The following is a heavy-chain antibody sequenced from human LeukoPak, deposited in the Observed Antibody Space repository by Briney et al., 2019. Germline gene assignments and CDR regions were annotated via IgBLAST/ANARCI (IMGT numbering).Heavy chain of an antibody. J-gene: IGHJ6*02. Sequence: GGSLTLSCAASGFSFSSNGIHWVRQAPGKGLEWVSFIRTGGDPKYYADSVRGRFTISRDNSKKTCSLQMDSLRVEDTATYYCAREASTEIIGGMDVRGQGTTVTVTS. CDR1: GFSFSSNG. CDR3: AREASTEIIGGMDV. D-gene: IGHD2-8*02. V-gene: IGHV3-30*02. CDR2: IRTGGDPK.